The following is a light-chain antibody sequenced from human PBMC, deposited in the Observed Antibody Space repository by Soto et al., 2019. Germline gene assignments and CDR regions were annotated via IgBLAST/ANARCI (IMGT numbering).Light chain of an antibody. CDR2: NNN. Sequence: QSVLTQPPSASGTPGQRVTISCSGSNSNIGSNTVNWYQQFPGTAPKLLIHNNNHRPSGVPDRFSGSKSGTSASLAISGLQSEDDADYYCASWDDSLNGYVFGIGTKVTVL. CDR3: ASWDDSLNGYV. V-gene: IGLV1-44*01. CDR1: NSNIGSNT. J-gene: IGLJ1*01.